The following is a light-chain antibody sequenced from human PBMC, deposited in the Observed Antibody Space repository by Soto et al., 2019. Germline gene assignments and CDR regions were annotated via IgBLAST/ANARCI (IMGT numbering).Light chain of an antibody. Sequence: EIVLTQSPATLSLSPGERATLSCRASQSVSSSYLAWYQQKPGQAPRLLIYGASSRATGIPDRFSGSGSGTDFTLTISSLEPEDFAVYYCQQRSNPITFGQGTRLEIK. V-gene: IGKV3D-20*02. CDR2: GAS. J-gene: IGKJ5*01. CDR3: QQRSNPIT. CDR1: QSVSSSY.